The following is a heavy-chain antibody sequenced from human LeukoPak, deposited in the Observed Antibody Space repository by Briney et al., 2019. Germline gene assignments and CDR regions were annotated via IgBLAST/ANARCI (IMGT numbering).Heavy chain of an antibody. CDR3: ARTLNYYGMDV. CDR2: ISSSGSTI. CDR1: GFTFSDYY. J-gene: IGHJ6*02. Sequence: GGSLRLSCAASGFTFSDYYMSWIRQAPGKGLEWVSYISSSGSTIYYVDSVKGRFTISRDNDKNSLYLQMNSLRAEDTAVYYWARTLNYYGMDVWGQGTTVTVSS. V-gene: IGHV3-11*01.